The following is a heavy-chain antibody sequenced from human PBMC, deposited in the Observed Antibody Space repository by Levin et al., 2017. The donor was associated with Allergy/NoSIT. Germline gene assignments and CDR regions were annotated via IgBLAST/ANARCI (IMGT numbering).Heavy chain of an antibody. CDR3: ARGSQQLLKFLDY. Sequence: GGSLRLSCAASGFTFSSYGMHWVRQAPGKGLEWVAVTWFDGSNRYYTDSVKGRFAISRDNSKNTLFLQMDSLRDDDTAVYYCARGSQQLLKFLDYWGQGTLVTV. D-gene: IGHD2-21*02. CDR1: GFTFSSYG. J-gene: IGHJ4*02. CDR2: TWFDGSNR. V-gene: IGHV3-33*01.